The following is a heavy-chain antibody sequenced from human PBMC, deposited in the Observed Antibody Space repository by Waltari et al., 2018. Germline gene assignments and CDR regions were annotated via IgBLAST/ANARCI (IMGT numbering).Heavy chain of an antibody. D-gene: IGHD2-2*01. Sequence: QLHLQESGPGLVKPSETLSLTCTVSGGSVSSSSYNWVWIRQPPGKGLEWIANIWGGRDTYYNPSLKSRVSIFVDTSTNEVSLKLTSVTAADTAVYYCARSRVGHVDLDSWGQGTLVIVSS. V-gene: IGHV4-39*01. CDR3: ARSRVGHVDLDS. J-gene: IGHJ5*01. CDR1: GGSVSSSSYN. CDR2: IWGGRDT.